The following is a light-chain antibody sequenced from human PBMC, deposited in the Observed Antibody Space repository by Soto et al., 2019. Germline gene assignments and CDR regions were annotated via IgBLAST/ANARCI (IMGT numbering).Light chain of an antibody. Sequence: EIVMTQSPDTLSVSPGDTATLSCRSSQNIHINLAWYQQKPGQAPTLLIYGVTARAPGVPARFSSSGSGTDFTRTVRRVQSGDFGVFYCQQYEGWPRTFGLGTKGEIQ. CDR3: QQYEGWPRT. J-gene: IGKJ2*01. CDR2: GVT. CDR1: QNIHIN. V-gene: IGKV3-15*01.